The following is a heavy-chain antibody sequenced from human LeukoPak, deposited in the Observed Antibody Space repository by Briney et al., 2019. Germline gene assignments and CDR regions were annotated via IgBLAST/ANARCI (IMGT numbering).Heavy chain of an antibody. J-gene: IGHJ4*02. CDR1: GFTFSSYG. V-gene: IGHV3-30*18. Sequence: PGRSLRLSCAASGFTFSSYGMHWVRQAPGKGLEWVAVISYDGSNKYYADSVKGRFTISRDNSENTLYLQMNSLRAEDTAVYYCAKERVGAPDYWGQGTLVTVSS. CDR3: AKERVGAPDY. CDR2: ISYDGSNK. D-gene: IGHD1-26*01.